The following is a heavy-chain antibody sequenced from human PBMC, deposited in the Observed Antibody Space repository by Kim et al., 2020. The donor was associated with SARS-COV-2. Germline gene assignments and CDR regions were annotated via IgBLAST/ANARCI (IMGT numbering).Heavy chain of an antibody. CDR1: AFTLNNVW. J-gene: IGHJ3*01. CDR3: TTFNRQNAFDV. V-gene: IGHV3-15*01. Sequence: GGSLRLSCAASAFTLNNVWRNWVRQPPGKGLEWLGVIKNKPTGGTTHFAALVEGRFTISRDDSKNMLYLQINSLKTEDTAVYYCTTFNRQNAFDVWGRGTMVIVSS. CDR2: IKNKPTGGTT.